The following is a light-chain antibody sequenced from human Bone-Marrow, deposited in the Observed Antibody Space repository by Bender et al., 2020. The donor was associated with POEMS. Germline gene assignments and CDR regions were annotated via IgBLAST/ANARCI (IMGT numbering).Light chain of an antibody. CDR3: CSYAGSSTLV. J-gene: IGLJ2*01. V-gene: IGLV2-23*02. CDR1: SSDVGAYNL. Sequence: QSALTQPASVSGSPGQSITISCTGASSDVGAYNLVSWYQQHPGKAPKLLIYEVRKRPSGVSNRFSGSKSGNTASLTISGLQAEDEADYYCCSYAGSSTLVFGGGTKLTVL. CDR2: EVR.